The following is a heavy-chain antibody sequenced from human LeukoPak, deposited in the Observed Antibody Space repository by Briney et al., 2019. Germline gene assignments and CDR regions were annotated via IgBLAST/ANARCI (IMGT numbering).Heavy chain of an antibody. J-gene: IGHJ3*02. D-gene: IGHD4-23*01. Sequence: SETLSLTCTVSGGSISGYYWSWIRQPAGKGLEWIGHICTSGSTNYNPSLKSRVTMSVDTSKNQFSLKLSSVTAADTAVYYCARGPQDYGGHSDYNDAFDIWGQGTMVTVSS. CDR2: ICTSGST. CDR1: GGSISGYY. V-gene: IGHV4-4*07. CDR3: ARGPQDYGGHSDYNDAFDI.